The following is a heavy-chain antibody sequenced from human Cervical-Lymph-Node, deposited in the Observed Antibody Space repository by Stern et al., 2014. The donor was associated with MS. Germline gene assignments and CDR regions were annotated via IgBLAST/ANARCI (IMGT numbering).Heavy chain of an antibody. J-gene: IGHJ4*02. CDR1: GYTLTKLS. V-gene: IGHV1-24*01. D-gene: IGHD2-8*01. CDR3: ATDRDCNNGVCYKAGGALLG. Sequence: QVQLVQSVAAVKKPGASVKVSCKVSGYTLTKLSMYWVRQAPGQGLEWMGGFDPADGETIYAQKFQGRVTMTEDTSTDTAYMELSSLRSEDTAVYYCATDRDCNNGVCYKAGGALLGWGQGTLVTVSS. CDR2: FDPADGET.